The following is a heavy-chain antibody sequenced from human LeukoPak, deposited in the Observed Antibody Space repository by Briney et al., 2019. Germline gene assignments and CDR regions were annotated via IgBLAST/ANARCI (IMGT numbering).Heavy chain of an antibody. CDR2: IYTSGST. Sequence: PSQTPSLTCTVSGGSISSGSYYWSWIRQPAGKGLEWIGRIYTSGSTNYNPSLKSRVTISVDTSKNQFSLKLSSVTAADTAVYYCAREVIAVAGTGNFDYWGQGTLVTVSS. CDR3: AREVIAVAGTGNFDY. D-gene: IGHD6-19*01. CDR1: GGSISSGSYY. J-gene: IGHJ4*02. V-gene: IGHV4-61*02.